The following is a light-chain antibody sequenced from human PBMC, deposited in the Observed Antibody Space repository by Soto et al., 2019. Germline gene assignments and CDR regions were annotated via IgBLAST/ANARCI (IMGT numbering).Light chain of an antibody. CDR3: QQRDNWPQT. Sequence: EIVLTQSPATLSLPPGERATLSCRASQSIRTFLVWYQHRPGQAPRLLIYDASDRATGIPARFSGSGSGTDFTLTISSLEPEDSAFYYCQQRDNWPQTFGQGTKVDIK. V-gene: IGKV3-11*01. J-gene: IGKJ1*01. CDR2: DAS. CDR1: QSIRTF.